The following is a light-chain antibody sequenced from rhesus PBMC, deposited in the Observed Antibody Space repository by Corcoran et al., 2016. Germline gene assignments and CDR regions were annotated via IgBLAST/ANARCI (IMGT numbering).Light chain of an antibody. CDR1: QGIRDS. J-gene: IGKJ4*01. Sequence: DIQMTQSPSSLSASVGDTVTITCRASQGIRDSLAWYQQKPGKAPRPLIYYASTLERGVPSRFSGSGSWADFTLTISSLQPEDFAVYYCQQHHSYPPTFGGGTKVEIK. V-gene: IGKV1S14*01. CDR2: YAS. CDR3: QQHHSYPPT.